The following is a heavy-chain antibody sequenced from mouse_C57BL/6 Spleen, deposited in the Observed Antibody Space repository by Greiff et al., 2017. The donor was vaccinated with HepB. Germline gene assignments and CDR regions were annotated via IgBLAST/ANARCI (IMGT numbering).Heavy chain of an antibody. J-gene: IGHJ1*03. CDR1: GYTFTDYN. V-gene: IGHV1-22*01. CDR2: INPNNGGT. CDR3: ASLYGDGGYFDV. D-gene: IGHD1-1*01. Sequence: EVQLRQSGPELVKPGASVKMSCKASGYTFTDYNMHWVKQSHGKSLEWIGYINPNNGGTSYNQKFKGKATLTVNKSSSTAYMELRSLTSEDSAVYDGASLYGDGGYFDVWGTGTTVTVSS.